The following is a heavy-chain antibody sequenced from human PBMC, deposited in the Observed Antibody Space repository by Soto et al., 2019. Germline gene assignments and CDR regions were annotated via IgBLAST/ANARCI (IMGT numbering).Heavy chain of an antibody. Sequence: QVQLVQSGAEVKKPGSSVKVSCKASGGTFSSYAISWVRQAPGQGLEWMGGIIPISGTAKYAQKFQGRVTITADESTSTAYMELSSLRSEDTAVYYCARSQGSSTSLENYYYYYYGMDVWGQGTTVTVSS. CDR3: ARSQGSSTSLENYYYYYYGMDV. D-gene: IGHD2-2*01. CDR1: GGTFSSYA. V-gene: IGHV1-69*01. J-gene: IGHJ6*02. CDR2: IIPISGTA.